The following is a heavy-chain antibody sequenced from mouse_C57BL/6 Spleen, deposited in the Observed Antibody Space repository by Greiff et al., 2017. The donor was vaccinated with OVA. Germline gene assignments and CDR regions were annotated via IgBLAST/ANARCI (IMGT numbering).Heavy chain of an antibody. V-gene: IGHV1-64*01. D-gene: IGHD1-1*01. CDR1: GYTFTSYW. CDR2: IHPNSGST. CDR3: ATPFFCSSYWYFDV. J-gene: IGHJ1*03. Sequence: VQLQQPGAELVKPGASVKLSCKASGYTFTSYWMHWVKQRPGQGLEWIGMIHPNSGSTNYNEKFKSKATLTVDKSSSTAYMQLSSLTSVDSAVYSCATPFFCSSYWYFDVWGKGTTVTVSS.